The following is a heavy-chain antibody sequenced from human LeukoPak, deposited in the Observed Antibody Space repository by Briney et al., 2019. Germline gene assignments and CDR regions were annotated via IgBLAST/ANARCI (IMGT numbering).Heavy chain of an antibody. CDR3: ARLQGGYSGYEHYYYGMDV. V-gene: IGHV4-39*01. Sequence: SETLSLTCTVSGGSISSSSYYWGWIRQPPGKGLEWIGRIYYSGSTYYNPSLKRRVTISVDTSKNQFSLKLSSVTAADTAVYYCARLQGGYSGYEHYYYGMDVWGQGTTVTVSS. J-gene: IGHJ6*02. CDR1: GGSISSSSYY. CDR2: IYYSGST. D-gene: IGHD5-12*01.